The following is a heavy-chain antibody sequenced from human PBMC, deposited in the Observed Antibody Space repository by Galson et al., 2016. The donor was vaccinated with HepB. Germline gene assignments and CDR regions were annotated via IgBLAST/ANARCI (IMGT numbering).Heavy chain of an antibody. V-gene: IGHV3-7*04. CDR2: INKDGGET. CDR3: ARTQRNGDELDY. CDR1: GFSSNSYG. D-gene: IGHD4-17*01. J-gene: IGHJ4*02. Sequence: SLRLSCAASGFSSNSYGMTWVRQTTGKGLEWMADINKDGGETRYVDSVMGRFTISRDNAKNSLFLQMNSLSAEDTAVYYCARTQRNGDELDYWGQGTLVTVSS.